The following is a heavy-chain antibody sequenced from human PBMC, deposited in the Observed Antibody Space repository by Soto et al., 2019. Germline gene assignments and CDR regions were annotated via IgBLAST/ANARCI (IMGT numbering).Heavy chain of an antibody. J-gene: IGHJ6*02. Sequence: ASVKVSCKASGYTFTGYYMHWVRQAPGQGLEWMGWINPNSGGTNYAQKFQGRVTMTRDTPISTAYMELSRLRSDDTAVYYCAREPLSGYSYGSAYYYYGMDVWGQGTTVTVSS. D-gene: IGHD5-18*01. CDR3: AREPLSGYSYGSAYYYYGMDV. CDR2: INPNSGGT. CDR1: GYTFTGYY. V-gene: IGHV1-2*02.